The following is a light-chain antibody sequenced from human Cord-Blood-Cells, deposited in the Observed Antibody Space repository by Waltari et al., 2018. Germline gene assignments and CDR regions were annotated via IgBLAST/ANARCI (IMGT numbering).Light chain of an antibody. CDR3: QSYDSSLSDVV. Sequence: QSVLTQPPSVSGAPGQRVTISCTGSSSNIGAGYDVHWYQQLPGTAPKLLILGNSNRPSGGPNRFSGSKSGTSASLAITGLQAEDEADYYCQSYDSSLSDVVFGGGTKLTVL. CDR1: SSNIGAGYD. J-gene: IGLJ2*01. V-gene: IGLV1-40*01. CDR2: GNS.